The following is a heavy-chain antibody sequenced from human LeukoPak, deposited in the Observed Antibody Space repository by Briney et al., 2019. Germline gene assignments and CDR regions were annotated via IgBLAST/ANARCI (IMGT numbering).Heavy chain of an antibody. Sequence: GESLRLSCVASGFTFSNNWMAWVRQAPGKGPELVAHINHDGIHTGYVDSVKGRFTISRDNSKNSLYLQSNSLRAEDTAMYYCAKYLSRAIDYWGQGSLITVSS. CDR3: AKYLSRAIDY. CDR1: GFTFSNNW. CDR2: INHDGIHT. J-gene: IGHJ4*02. D-gene: IGHD2/OR15-2a*01. V-gene: IGHV3-7*01.